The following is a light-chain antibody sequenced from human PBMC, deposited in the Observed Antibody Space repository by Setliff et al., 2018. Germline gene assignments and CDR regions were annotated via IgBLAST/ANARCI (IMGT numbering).Light chain of an antibody. CDR1: ESLFYRSDNNNY. J-gene: IGKJ2*01. CDR2: WAS. V-gene: IGKV4-1*01. CDR3: QQYYSTPYT. Sequence: DIVMTQSPDSLAVSLGERATINCRSTESLFYRSDNNNYLAWYQQKPGQPPNLLIYWASTRESGVPDRFSGSGSGTDFTLTISSLQAEDVAVYYCQQYYSTPYTFGQGTKVDIK.